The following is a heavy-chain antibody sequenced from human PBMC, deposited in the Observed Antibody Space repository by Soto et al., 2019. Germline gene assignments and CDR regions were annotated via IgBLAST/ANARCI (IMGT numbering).Heavy chain of an antibody. J-gene: IGHJ4*02. CDR1: GYTFTSYD. D-gene: IGHD3-3*01. CDR3: ARGPLFLEWLLLF. CDR2: INANNGNT. Sequence: ASVKVSCKASGYTFTSYDINWVRQATGQGLEWMGWINANNGNTNYAQKLQGRVNMTTDTSTSTAYMVLRSLRSDDKAVYYCARGPLFLEWLLLFWGQGTLVTVSS. V-gene: IGHV1-18*01.